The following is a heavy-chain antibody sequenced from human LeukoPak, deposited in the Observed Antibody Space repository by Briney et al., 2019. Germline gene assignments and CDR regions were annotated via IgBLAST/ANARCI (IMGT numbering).Heavy chain of an antibody. Sequence: GGTLRLSCAASGFTFSSHGMNWVRQAPGKGLEWVSSISSSSSYIYYADSVKGRFTISRDNAKNSLYLQMNSLRAEDTAVYYCARDLSPEYSSSYNWFDPWGQGTLVTVSS. D-gene: IGHD6-13*01. CDR2: ISSSSSYI. J-gene: IGHJ5*02. CDR1: GFTFSSHG. V-gene: IGHV3-21*01. CDR3: ARDLSPEYSSSYNWFDP.